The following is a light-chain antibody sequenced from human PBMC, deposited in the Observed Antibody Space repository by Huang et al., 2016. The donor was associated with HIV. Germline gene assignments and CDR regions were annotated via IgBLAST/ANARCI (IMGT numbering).Light chain of an antibody. J-gene: IGKJ2*01. CDR3: QQSVKTPRT. CDR1: QNINRY. Sequence: DIQITQSPSSLSASVGDRVIITCRASQNINRYLNWYQQKPGKAPKLLISAASNLQTGVPSSFSGSGSGTHFTLTISSLQPEDSATYYCQQSVKTPRTFGQGTKLEI. CDR2: AAS. V-gene: IGKV1-39*01.